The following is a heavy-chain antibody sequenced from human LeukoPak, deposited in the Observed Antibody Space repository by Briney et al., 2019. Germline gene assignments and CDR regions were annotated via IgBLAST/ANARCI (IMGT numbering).Heavy chain of an antibody. CDR2: ITESGGCT. V-gene: IGHV3-23*01. CDR3: AKDFSGSWQFDP. CDR1: GFSFSNYA. D-gene: IGHD1-26*01. J-gene: IGHJ5*02. Sequence: GGSLRLSCAASGFSFSNYAMTWVRQAPGKGLEWVSGITESGGCTYYADSVKGRFTISRDNSKNTLFLQMNSLRVEDTAVYYCAKDFSGSWQFDPWGQGTLVTVSS.